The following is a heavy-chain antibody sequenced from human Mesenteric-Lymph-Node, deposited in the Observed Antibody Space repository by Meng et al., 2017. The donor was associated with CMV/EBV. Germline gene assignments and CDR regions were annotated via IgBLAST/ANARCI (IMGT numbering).Heavy chain of an antibody. J-gene: IGHJ6*02. CDR2: IYYSGGT. CDR3: ARDRGRDAVDV. Sequence: LRLSCTVSGGSISSGGYYWSWIRQHPGKGLEWIGYIYYSGGTYYNPSLKSRVIISVDTSQNQFSLRLSSVTAADTAVYYCARDRGRDAVDVWGQGTTVTVSS. V-gene: IGHV4-31*03. CDR1: GGSISSGGYY. D-gene: IGHD2-15*01.